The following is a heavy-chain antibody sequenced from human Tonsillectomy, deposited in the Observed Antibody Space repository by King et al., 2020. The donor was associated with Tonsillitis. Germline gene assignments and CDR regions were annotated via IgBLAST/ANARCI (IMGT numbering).Heavy chain of an antibody. CDR3: ASHPHDYSYPWFDP. V-gene: IGHV5-10-1*03. D-gene: IGHD4-11*01. CDR2: MDPSDSYI. J-gene: IGHJ5*02. Sequence: VQLVESGAEVRKPGESLRISCKASGYRFSSYFISWVRQMPGKGLEWMGRMDPSDSYINYGPSFQGHVTISADRSSSTAYLQWSSLKASDTAMYFCASHPHDYSYPWFDPWGQGTQVTVSS. CDR1: GYRFSSYF.